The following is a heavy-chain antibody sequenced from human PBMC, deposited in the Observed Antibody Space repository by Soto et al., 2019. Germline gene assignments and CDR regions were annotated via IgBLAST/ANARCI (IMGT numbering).Heavy chain of an antibody. CDR2: ISSSSIYI. Sequence: EVQLVESGGGLVKPGGSLRLSCAASGFTFSSYSMSWVGQAPGKGLEWVSSISSSSIYIYYADAVKGRFTTSRDNAKNSLYLQMNSLRAEDTAVYYCARVSSSSTYFDSWGQGTLVTVSS. CDR3: ARVSSSSTYFDS. D-gene: IGHD6-13*01. CDR1: GFTFSSYS. V-gene: IGHV3-21*01. J-gene: IGHJ4*02.